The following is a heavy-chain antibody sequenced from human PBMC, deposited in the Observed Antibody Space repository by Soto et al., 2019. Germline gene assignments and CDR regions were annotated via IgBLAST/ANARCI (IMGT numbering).Heavy chain of an antibody. CDR2: IWYDGSNK. CDR1: GFTFSSYG. Sequence: HPGGSLRLSCAASGFTFSSYGMHWVRQAPGKGLEWVAVIWYDGSNKYYADSVKGRFTISRDNSKNTLYLQMNGLRAEDTAVYYCARDGFDEEDYYYYMDVWGKGTTVTVSS. J-gene: IGHJ6*03. CDR3: ARDGFDEEDYYYYMDV. V-gene: IGHV3-33*01. D-gene: IGHD3-9*01.